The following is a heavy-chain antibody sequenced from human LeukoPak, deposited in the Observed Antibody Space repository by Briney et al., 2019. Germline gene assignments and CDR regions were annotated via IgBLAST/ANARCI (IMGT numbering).Heavy chain of an antibody. CDR1: GFTVSSNY. Sequence: GGSLRLSCAASGFTVSSNYMSWVRQAPGKGLEWVSVIYSGGSTYYADSGKGRFTISRDNSKNTLYLQMNSLRAEDTAVYYCARLATYYYYGMDVWGQGTTVTVSS. CDR3: ARLATYYYYGMDV. V-gene: IGHV3-53*01. CDR2: IYSGGST. J-gene: IGHJ6*02. D-gene: IGHD2-15*01.